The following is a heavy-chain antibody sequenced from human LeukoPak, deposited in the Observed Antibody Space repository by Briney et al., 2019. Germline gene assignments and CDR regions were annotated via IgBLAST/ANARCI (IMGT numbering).Heavy chain of an antibody. J-gene: IGHJ4*02. CDR1: GGSISSYY. CDR2: IYYSGST. V-gene: IGHV4-59*01. Sequence: SETLSLTCTVSGGSISSYYWSWIRQPPGKGLEWIGYIYYSGSTNYNPSLKSRVTISVDTSKNQFSLKLSSVTAADTAVYYCARDQLATLYYWGQGTLVTVSS. D-gene: IGHD1-1*01. CDR3: ARDQLATLYY.